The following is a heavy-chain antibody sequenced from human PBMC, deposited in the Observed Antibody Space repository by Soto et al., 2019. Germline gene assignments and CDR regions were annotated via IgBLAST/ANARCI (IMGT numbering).Heavy chain of an antibody. J-gene: IGHJ4*02. V-gene: IGHV1-69*12. CDR1: GGTFSTYA. Sequence: QVQLVESGAEVKKPESSVKVSCKAPGGTFSTYAISWVRQAPGQGLEWMGGIIPMFGTANYAQRFQDRVTITADESTNTGYMEVSSLRSEDMAVYFCASGIQLWLRRINNGYSGWGQGTLVTVSS. CDR3: ASGIQLWLRRINNGYSG. CDR2: IIPMFGTA. D-gene: IGHD5-18*01.